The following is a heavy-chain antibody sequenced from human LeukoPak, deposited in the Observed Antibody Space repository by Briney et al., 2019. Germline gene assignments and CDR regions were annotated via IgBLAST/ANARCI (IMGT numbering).Heavy chain of an antibody. D-gene: IGHD2-2*01. CDR2: IDSSSSTI. CDR3: ARDMQGFDS. CDR1: GFTFSSYN. Sequence: GGSLRLSCAASGFTFSSYNMNWVRQAPGKGLEWVSYIDSSSSTIYYADSVKGRFTISRDNAKNSLYLQMSSLRAEDTALYYCARDMQGFDSWGQGTQVTVSS. J-gene: IGHJ5*01. V-gene: IGHV3-48*04.